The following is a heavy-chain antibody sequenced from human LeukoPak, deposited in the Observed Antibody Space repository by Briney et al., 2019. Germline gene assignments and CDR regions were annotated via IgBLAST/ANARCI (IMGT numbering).Heavy chain of an antibody. CDR1: GYTFTNYY. J-gene: IGHJ4*02. V-gene: IGHV1-46*01. CDR3: ASGGIQLWELDY. D-gene: IGHD5-18*01. CDR2: INPSGGST. Sequence: AASVKVSCKASGYTFTNYYMHWVRQAPGQGLEWMGIINPSGGSTSYAQKFQGRVTMTRDMSTSTVYMELSSLRSEDTAVYYCASGGIQLWELDYWGQGTLVTVSS.